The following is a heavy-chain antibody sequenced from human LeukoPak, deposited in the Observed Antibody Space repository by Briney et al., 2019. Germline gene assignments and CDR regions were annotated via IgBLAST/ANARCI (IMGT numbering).Heavy chain of an antibody. J-gene: IGHJ3*02. CDR1: GGSISSSSYY. CDR3: ARGTQDIVVVPAATDAFDI. CDR2: IYYSGST. D-gene: IGHD2-2*01. V-gene: IGHV4-39*07. Sequence: PSETLSLTCTVSGGSISSSSYYWGWIRQPPGKGLEWIGSIYYSGSTYYNPSLKSRVTISVDTSKNQFSLKLSSVTAADTAVYYCARGTQDIVVVPAATDAFDIWGQGTMVTVSS.